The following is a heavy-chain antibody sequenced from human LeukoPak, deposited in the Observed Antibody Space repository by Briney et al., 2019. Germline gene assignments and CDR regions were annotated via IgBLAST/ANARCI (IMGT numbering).Heavy chain of an antibody. J-gene: IGHJ5*02. CDR3: ARDQGIAAAGTGWWFDP. D-gene: IGHD6-13*01. CDR2: VSSNGYNT. CDR1: GFTFSSYA. Sequence: GGSLRLSCAASGFTFSSYAMSWVRQAPGKGLEWVSAVSSNGYNTYYADSVKGRFTISRDNSKNSLYLQMNSLRAEDTAVYYCARDQGIAAAGTGWWFDPWGQGTLVTVSS. V-gene: IGHV3-23*01.